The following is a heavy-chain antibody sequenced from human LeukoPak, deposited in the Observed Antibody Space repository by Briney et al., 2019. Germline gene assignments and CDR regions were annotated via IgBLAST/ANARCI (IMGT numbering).Heavy chain of an antibody. J-gene: IGHJ4*02. CDR3: ARPRGCGSARCNNFDY. V-gene: IGHV3-7*01. CDR1: GFTFSDFS. Sequence: GRSLRLSCAASGFTFSDFSMSWVRQAPGKGLEWVAKMSEDGNEIFYVDSVKGRFTISRDNTKKSLYLQLNSLRPEDSAVYYCARPRGCGSARCNNFDYWGQGTLVTVSS. CDR2: MSEDGNEI. D-gene: IGHD2-2*01.